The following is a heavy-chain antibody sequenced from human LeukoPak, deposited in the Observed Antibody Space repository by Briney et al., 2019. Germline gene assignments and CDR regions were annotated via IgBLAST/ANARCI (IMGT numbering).Heavy chain of an antibody. J-gene: IGHJ4*02. V-gene: IGHV4-34*01. CDR1: GGSISGNY. CDR2: INHSGST. CDR3: ARGSRRYSSSWSFWY. D-gene: IGHD6-13*01. Sequence: SETLSLTCAVYGGSISGNYWSWIRQPPGKGLEWIGEINHSGSTNYNPSLKSRVTISVDTSKNQFSLKLSSVTAADTDVYYCARGSRRYSSSWSFWYWGQGTLVTVSS.